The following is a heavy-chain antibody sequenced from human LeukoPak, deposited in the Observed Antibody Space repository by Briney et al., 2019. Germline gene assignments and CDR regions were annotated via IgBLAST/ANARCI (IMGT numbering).Heavy chain of an antibody. CDR3: ARALTYTQYFQH. CDR2: INHSGST. CDR1: GGSFSGYY. J-gene: IGHJ1*01. V-gene: IGHV4-34*01. Sequence: PSETLSLTCAVYGGSFSGYYWSWIRQPPGKGLEWIGEINHSGSTNYNPSLKSRVTISVDTSKNQFSLKLSSVTVADTAVYYCARALTYTQYFQHWGQGTLVTVSS. D-gene: IGHD2-2*02.